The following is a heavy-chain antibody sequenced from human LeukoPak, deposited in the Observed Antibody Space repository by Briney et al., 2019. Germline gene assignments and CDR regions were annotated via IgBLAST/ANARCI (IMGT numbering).Heavy chain of an antibody. CDR1: GGSFSGYY. V-gene: IGHV4-34*01. D-gene: IGHD6-19*01. Sequence: SETLSLTCAVYGGSFSGYYWSWIRQPPGKGLEWIGEINHSGSTNYNPSLKSRVTISVDTSKNQFSLKLSSVTAADTAVYYCASLKAVTFHYWGQGTLVTVSS. CDR3: ASLKAVTFHY. J-gene: IGHJ4*02. CDR2: INHSGST.